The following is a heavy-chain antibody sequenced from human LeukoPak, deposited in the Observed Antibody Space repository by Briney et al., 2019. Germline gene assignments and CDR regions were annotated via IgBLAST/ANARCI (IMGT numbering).Heavy chain of an antibody. Sequence: GSVTVSCTASGYTFTSYGISWVRQAPGQGLEWMGWISAYNGNTSYAQNLQGRVTMTTDTSTSTAYMELRSLRSDDTAVYYCATSTSLPKGWFDPWGQGTLVTVSS. CDR2: ISAYNGNT. V-gene: IGHV1-18*01. CDR3: ATSTSLPKGWFDP. D-gene: IGHD2-2*01. CDR1: GYTFTSYG. J-gene: IGHJ5*02.